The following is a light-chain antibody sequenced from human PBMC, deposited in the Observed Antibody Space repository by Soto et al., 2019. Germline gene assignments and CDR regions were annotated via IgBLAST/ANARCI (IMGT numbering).Light chain of an antibody. CDR2: DAS. CDR3: HQRKNWNSCFT. Sequence: EIQLTQSPSTLSFSPGERASITCRASQSVNSYLAWYQQKPGQAPRLLIYDASDRATVIPARFSGSGSGTEFTHSIRSLKPEEFADYDIHQRKNWNSCFTFGQGTRVDIK. CDR1: QSVNSY. V-gene: IGKV3-11*01. J-gene: IGKJ1*01.